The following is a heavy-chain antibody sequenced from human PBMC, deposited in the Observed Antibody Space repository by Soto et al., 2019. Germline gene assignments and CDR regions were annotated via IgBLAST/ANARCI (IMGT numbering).Heavy chain of an antibody. CDR2: IIPIFGTA. J-gene: IGHJ4*02. CDR3: ASGYCSGGSCGLAFDY. D-gene: IGHD2-15*01. Sequence: ASVKVSCKASGYTFTSYAMHWVRQAPGQRLEWMGGIIPIFGTANYAQKFQGRVTITADESTSTAYMELSSLRSEDTAVYYCASGYCSGGSCGLAFDYWGQGTLVTVSS. CDR1: GYTFTSYA. V-gene: IGHV1-69*13.